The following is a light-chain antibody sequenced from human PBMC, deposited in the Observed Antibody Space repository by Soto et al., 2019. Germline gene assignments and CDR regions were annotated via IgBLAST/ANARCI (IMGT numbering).Light chain of an antibody. CDR1: QSVSTSY. V-gene: IGKV3-20*01. CDR2: GAS. CDR3: QQYGSVPLT. Sequence: EIVLTQSPGTLSLSPGERATLSCRASQSVSTSYLAWYQQKPGQAPRLLIYGASSRATGIPDRFSGSGSGADFTLTISRLEPEDFAVYYCQQYGSVPLTFGGGTKLEIK. J-gene: IGKJ4*01.